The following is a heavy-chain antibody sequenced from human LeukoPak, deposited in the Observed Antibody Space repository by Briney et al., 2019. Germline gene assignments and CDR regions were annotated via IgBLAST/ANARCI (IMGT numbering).Heavy chain of an antibody. CDR3: VRDKEGVGATRLDY. CDR2: ITNDGSST. V-gene: IGHV3-74*01. CDR1: GLTFSSHW. Sequence: GGSLRLSCAASGLTFSSHWMHWVRQAPGKGLVWVSRITNDGSSTTYADSVKGRFTISRDNAKNSLFLQMTSLRAGDTAVYYCVRDKEGVGATRLDYWGQGTLVTVSS. D-gene: IGHD1-26*01. J-gene: IGHJ4*02.